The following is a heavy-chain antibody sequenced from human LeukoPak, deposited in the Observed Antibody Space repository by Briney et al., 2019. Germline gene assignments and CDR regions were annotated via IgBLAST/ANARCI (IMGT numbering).Heavy chain of an antibody. J-gene: IGHJ3*02. V-gene: IGHV5-51*01. Sequence: GESLKISCKGSGYSFTSYWIGWVRQMPGKGLEWMGNIYPGDSDTRYSPSFQGQVTISADKSISTAYLQWSSLKASDTAMYYCARPGYSGYDWWSGGFDIWGQGTMVTVSS. CDR3: ARPGYSGYDWWSGGFDI. D-gene: IGHD5-12*01. CDR2: IYPGDSDT. CDR1: GYSFTSYW.